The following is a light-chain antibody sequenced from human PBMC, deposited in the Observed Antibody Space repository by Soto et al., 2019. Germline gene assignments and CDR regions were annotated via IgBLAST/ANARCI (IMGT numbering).Light chain of an antibody. J-gene: IGKJ1*01. Sequence: IHMTQGNSTLSACLGDIVTIPCRASQTINNRLAWYQQKPGKAPKLLIYDVSTLESGVPSRFSGSGSGTEFTLTISSLQTDDIATYYCLQSNSYWPFAQGPKVDIK. CDR2: DVS. V-gene: IGKV1-5*01. CDR3: LQSNSYWP. CDR1: QTINNR.